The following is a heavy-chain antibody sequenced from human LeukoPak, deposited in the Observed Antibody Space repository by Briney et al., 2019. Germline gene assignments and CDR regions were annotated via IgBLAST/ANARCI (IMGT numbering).Heavy chain of an antibody. D-gene: IGHD2-8*02. CDR2: INQDGTDK. Sequence: GGSLRLSCAASGFTFTTYWMSWIRQAPGKGLEWVANINQDGTDKYYVDSVKGRFTFSRDNARNSLYLQMSSLRVEDTAVYYCVTYSTGLYKGLEFWGQGTQVTVSS. CDR3: VTYSTGLYKGLEF. CDR1: GFTFTTYW. J-gene: IGHJ4*02. V-gene: IGHV3-7*03.